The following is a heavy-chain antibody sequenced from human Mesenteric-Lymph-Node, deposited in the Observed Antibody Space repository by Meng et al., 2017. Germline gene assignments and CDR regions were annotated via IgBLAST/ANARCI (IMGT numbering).Heavy chain of an antibody. J-gene: IGHJ4*02. Sequence: GESLKISCAASGFTFSSYWMHWVRQAPGKGLEWVSAISGSGGSTYYADSVKGRFTISRDNSKNTLYLQMNSLRAEDTAVYYCAKDSAVAGTVFDYWGQGTLVTVSS. CDR1: GFTFSSYW. CDR3: AKDSAVAGTVFDY. D-gene: IGHD6-19*01. CDR2: ISGSGGST. V-gene: IGHV3-23*01.